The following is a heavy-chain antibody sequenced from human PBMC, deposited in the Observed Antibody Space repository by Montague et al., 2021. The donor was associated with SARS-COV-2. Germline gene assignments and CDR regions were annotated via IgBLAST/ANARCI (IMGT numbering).Heavy chain of an antibody. D-gene: IGHD5-12*01. V-gene: IGHV3-48*02. CDR1: GFTLSNNA. Sequence: SLRLSCAASGFTLSNNAVHWVRQAPGKGLEWVSFITGSSGTIYYADSVKGRFTISRDNGKNSLYLQMNSLRDEDTALYYCARVRGPTLATSFVDVWGQGTTVTVSS. J-gene: IGHJ6*02. CDR3: ARVRGPTLATSFVDV. CDR2: ITGSSGTI.